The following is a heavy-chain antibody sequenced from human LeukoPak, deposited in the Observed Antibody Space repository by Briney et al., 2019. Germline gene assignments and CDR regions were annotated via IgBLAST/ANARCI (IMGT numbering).Heavy chain of an antibody. Sequence: GATVKISCKASGYTFTDYHMHWVHQAPGKGVEWMGRIDPEDGETIYAEKFQGRVTITADTSTDTAYMEVSSLRSEDTAVYYCAILGYNYGYNYWGQGTLLTVSS. V-gene: IGHV1-69-2*01. CDR2: IDPEDGET. CDR1: GYTFTDYH. J-gene: IGHJ4*02. D-gene: IGHD5-18*01. CDR3: AILGYNYGYNY.